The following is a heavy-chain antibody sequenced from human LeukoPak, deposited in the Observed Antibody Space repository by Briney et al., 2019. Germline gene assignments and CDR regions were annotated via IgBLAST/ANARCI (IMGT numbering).Heavy chain of an antibody. J-gene: IGHJ4*02. V-gene: IGHV4-34*01. CDR3: ARRGARLRYFDWMSSFDY. CDR1: GGSFSGYY. CDR2: VNHSGST. D-gene: IGHD3-9*01. Sequence: SETLSLTCAVYGGSFSGYYWSWIRQPPGKRLEWIGEVNHSGSTNYNPSLKSRVTISVDTSKNQFSLRLSSVTAADTAVYYCARRGARLRYFDWMSSFDYWGQGTLVTVSS.